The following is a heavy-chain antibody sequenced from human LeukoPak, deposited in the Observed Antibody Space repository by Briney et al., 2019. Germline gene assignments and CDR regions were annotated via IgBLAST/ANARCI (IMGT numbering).Heavy chain of an antibody. CDR3: ARDRGVVPAASSPFDY. J-gene: IGHJ4*02. CDR2: ISAYNGNT. CDR1: GYTFTSYG. Sequence: AASVTVSFTASGYTFTSYGISWVRQAPGQGLEWMGWISAYNGNTNYAQKLQGRVTMTTDTSTSTAYMELRSLRSDDTAVYYCARDRGVVPAASSPFDYWGQGTLVTVSS. V-gene: IGHV1-18*01. D-gene: IGHD2-2*01.